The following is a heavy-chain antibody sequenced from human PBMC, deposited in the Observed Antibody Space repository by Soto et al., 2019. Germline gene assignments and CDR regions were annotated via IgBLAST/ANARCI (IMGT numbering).Heavy chain of an antibody. CDR1: GFTFSSYG. CDR3: AKRSSLEPRPGVYYYGMDV. J-gene: IGHJ6*02. Sequence: GSLRLSCAASGFTFSSYGMHWVRQAPGKGLEWVAVISYDGSNKYYADSVKGRLTISRDNSKNTLYLQMNSLRAEDTAVYYCAKRSSLEPRPGVYYYGMDVWGQGTTVTVSS. D-gene: IGHD1-1*01. CDR2: ISYDGSNK. V-gene: IGHV3-30*18.